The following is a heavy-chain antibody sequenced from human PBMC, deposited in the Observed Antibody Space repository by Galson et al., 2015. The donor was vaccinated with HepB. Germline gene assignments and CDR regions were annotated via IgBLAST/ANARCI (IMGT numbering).Heavy chain of an antibody. CDR3: AKDARAARRTLLYMDV. Sequence: SLRLSCAASGFTFSSYGMHWVRQAPGKGLEWVAVISYDGSNKYYADSVKGRFTISRDNSKNTLYLQMNSLRAEDTAVYCCAKDARAARRTLLYMDVWGKGTTVTVSS. D-gene: IGHD6-6*01. CDR2: ISYDGSNK. CDR1: GFTFSSYG. J-gene: IGHJ6*03. V-gene: IGHV3-30*18.